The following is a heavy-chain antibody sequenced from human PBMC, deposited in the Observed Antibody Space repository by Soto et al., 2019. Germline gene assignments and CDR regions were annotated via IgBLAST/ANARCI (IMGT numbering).Heavy chain of an antibody. V-gene: IGHV3-48*02. J-gene: IGHJ6*02. CDR2: ISSSSSTI. Sequence: EVQLVESGGGLVQPGGSLRLSCAASGFTFSSYSMNWVRQAPGKGLEWVSYISSSSSTIYYADSVKGRFTISRDNAKNSLYLQMNRLRDEDTAVYYGARGDPMDYSVWGQGTTVTVSS. CDR1: GFTFSSYS. CDR3: ARGDPMDYSV. D-gene: IGHD1-26*01.